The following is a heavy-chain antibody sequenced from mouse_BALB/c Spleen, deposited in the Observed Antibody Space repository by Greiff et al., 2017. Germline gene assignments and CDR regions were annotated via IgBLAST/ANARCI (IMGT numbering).Heavy chain of an antibody. D-gene: IGHD1-1*01. Sequence: QVTLKECGPGILQPSQTLSLTCSFSGFSLSTSGMGVSWIRQPSGKGLEWLAHIYWDDDKRYNPSLKSRLTISKDTSRNQVFLKITSVDTADTATYYCARSSIYYYGSSLDYWGQGTTLTVSS. CDR3: ARSSIYYYGSSLDY. V-gene: IGHV8-12*01. CDR2: IYWDDDK. CDR1: GFSLSTSGMG. J-gene: IGHJ2*01.